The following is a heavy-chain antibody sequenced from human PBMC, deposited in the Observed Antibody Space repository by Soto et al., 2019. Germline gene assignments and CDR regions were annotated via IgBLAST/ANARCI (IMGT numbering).Heavy chain of an antibody. CDR2: IYYSGTT. CDR3: ARQRVVGATNRYFDY. V-gene: IGHV4-39*01. D-gene: IGHD2-15*01. Sequence: SETLSLTCTVSGGSISSSAYYWGWIRQPPGKGLEWIGGIYYSGTTYYSPSLKSRVTISVDTSRNQFSLKLSSVTAADMAVYYCARQRVVGATNRYFDYWGQGTLVTVSS. CDR1: GGSISSSAYY. J-gene: IGHJ4*02.